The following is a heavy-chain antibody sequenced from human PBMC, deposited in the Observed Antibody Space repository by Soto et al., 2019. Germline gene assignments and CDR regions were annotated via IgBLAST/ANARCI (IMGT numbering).Heavy chain of an antibody. CDR3: AKDRDPWNSDGWYGDY. J-gene: IGHJ4*02. V-gene: IGHV3-23*01. Sequence: GGSLRLSCAASGFIFDNYAMTWVRQAPGKGLEWVSTISGSSGVTYYADSVKGRFTISRDNSKNTLYLQMNSLRAEDTALYYCAKDRDPWNSDGWYGDYWGQGTLVTVSS. CDR2: ISGSSGVT. D-gene: IGHD6-19*01. CDR1: GFIFDNYA.